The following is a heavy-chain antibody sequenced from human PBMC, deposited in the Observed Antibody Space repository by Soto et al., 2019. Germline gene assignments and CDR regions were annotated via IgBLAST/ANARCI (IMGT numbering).Heavy chain of an antibody. Sequence: QVQLQESGPGLEKPSETISLTCTDSGGSISSYYWSWIRQPPGKGLEWIGYIYYSGSTNYNPSLKRRVTISVDTSKNQFSLKLSSVTAADTAVYYCARRYSSAFDIWGQGTMVTVSS. D-gene: IGHD6-13*01. V-gene: IGHV4-59*08. CDR1: GGSISSYY. CDR3: ARRYSSAFDI. J-gene: IGHJ3*02. CDR2: IYYSGST.